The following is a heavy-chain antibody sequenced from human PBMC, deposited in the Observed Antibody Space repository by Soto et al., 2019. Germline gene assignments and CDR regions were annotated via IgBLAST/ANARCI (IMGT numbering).Heavy chain of an antibody. J-gene: IGHJ4*02. CDR1: GFTFSSYA. D-gene: IGHD3-9*01. Sequence: PGGSLRLSCASSGFTFSSYAMSWVRQSPGKGLEWVSAISGSGGSTYYADSVKGRFTISRDNSKNTLYLQMNSLRAEDTAVYYCAKDRNDIFTGYYLFECWGQGTLVSVCS. CDR2: ISGSGGST. CDR3: AKDRNDIFTGYYLFEC. V-gene: IGHV3-23*01.